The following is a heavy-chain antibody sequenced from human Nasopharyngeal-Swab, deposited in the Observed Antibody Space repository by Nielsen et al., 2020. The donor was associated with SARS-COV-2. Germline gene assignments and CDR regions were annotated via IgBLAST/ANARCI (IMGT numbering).Heavy chain of an antibody. D-gene: IGHD4-17*01. Sequence: GESLKISCEASGFTFKSYWMSWVRQAPGKGLEWVANVNQHGSEKYYANSVEGRFTISRDNAKNSVYLQMNRLSPEDTAVYYCAKDGLYGDYAGSPGFGSWGQGMLVTVSS. CDR2: VNQHGSEK. V-gene: IGHV3-7*03. J-gene: IGHJ4*02. CDR3: AKDGLYGDYAGSPGFGS. CDR1: GFTFKSYW.